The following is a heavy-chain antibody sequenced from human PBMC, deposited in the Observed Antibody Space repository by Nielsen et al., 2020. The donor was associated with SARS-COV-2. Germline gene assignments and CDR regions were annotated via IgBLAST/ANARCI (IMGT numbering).Heavy chain of an antibody. D-gene: IGHD6-13*01. J-gene: IGHJ4*02. V-gene: IGHV4-59*01. CDR2: IYYSGST. CDR3: ARESIAAAGGGFDY. Sequence: SETLSLTCTVSGGSISSYYWSWIRQPPGKGLEWIGYIYYSGSTNYNPSLKSRVTISVDTSKNQFSLKLSSVTAADTAVYYCARESIAAAGGGFDYWGQGTLVTVSS. CDR1: GGSISSYY.